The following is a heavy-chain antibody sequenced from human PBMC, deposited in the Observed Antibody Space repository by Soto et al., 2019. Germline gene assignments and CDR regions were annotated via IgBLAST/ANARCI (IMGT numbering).Heavy chain of an antibody. CDR1: GGTFTSTA. Sequence: QVLLVQSSAEVKKPGSSVKVSCKASGGTFTSTAFSWVRQAPGQGLEWMGGIIPVLGTPNYAQKFQARLTVTAEASTNTVHMELSSLRSDDTAVYYCASSAGLDHLLNYYGLNVWGQGNTVTVSS. J-gene: IGHJ6*02. D-gene: IGHD6-13*01. V-gene: IGHV1-69*01. CDR3: ASSAGLDHLLNYYGLNV. CDR2: IIPVLGTP.